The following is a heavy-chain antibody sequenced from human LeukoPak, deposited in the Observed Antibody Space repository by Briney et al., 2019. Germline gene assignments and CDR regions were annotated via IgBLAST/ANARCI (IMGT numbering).Heavy chain of an antibody. D-gene: IGHD3-22*01. J-gene: IGHJ6*03. V-gene: IGHV4-61*02. CDR1: GGSISSGNYY. Sequence: PSQTLSLTCTVSGGSISSGNYYWSWIRQPAGKGLEWIGRIYTSGSTNYNPSLKSRVTISVDKSKNQFSLKLSSVTAADTAVYYCARDGDSSDYYYYYYMDVWGKGTTVTVSS. CDR3: ARDGDSSDYYYYYYMDV. CDR2: IYTSGST.